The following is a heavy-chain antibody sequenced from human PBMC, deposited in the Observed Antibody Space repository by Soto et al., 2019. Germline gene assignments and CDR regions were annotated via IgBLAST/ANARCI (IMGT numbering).Heavy chain of an antibody. CDR1: GGSISSGGYY. Sequence: QVQLQESGPGLVKPSQTLSLTCTVSGGSISSGGYYWSWIRQHPGKGLEWIGYIYYSGSTYYNPSLKSRVTISVDTSKNQFSLKLSSVTAADTAVYYCARDQRRYFVWLYHDGYYYGMDVWGQGTTVTVSS. J-gene: IGHJ6*02. V-gene: IGHV4-31*03. CDR2: IYYSGST. D-gene: IGHD3-9*01. CDR3: ARDQRRYFVWLYHDGYYYGMDV.